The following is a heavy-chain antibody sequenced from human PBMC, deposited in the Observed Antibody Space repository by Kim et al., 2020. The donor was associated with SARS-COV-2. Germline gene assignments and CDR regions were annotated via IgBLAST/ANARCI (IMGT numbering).Heavy chain of an antibody. CDR1: GYTFTSYY. J-gene: IGHJ6*03. CDR3: ARDGTDDYSNYVVYYYYYMDV. CDR2: INPSGGST. Sequence: ASVKVSCKASGYTFTSYYMHWVRQAPGQGLEWMGIINPSGGSTSYAQKFQGRVTMTRDTSTSTVYMELSSLRSEDTAVYYCARDGTDDYSNYVVYYYYYMDVWGKGTTVTVSS. V-gene: IGHV1-46*01. D-gene: IGHD4-4*01.